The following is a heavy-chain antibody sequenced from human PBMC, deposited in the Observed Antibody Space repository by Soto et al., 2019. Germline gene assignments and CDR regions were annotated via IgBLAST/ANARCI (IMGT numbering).Heavy chain of an antibody. CDR1: GGSFSGYY. V-gene: IGHV4-34*01. CDR3: ARDAGIAARRSHFDY. CDR2: INHSGST. Sequence: SETLSLTCAVYGGSFSGYYWSWIRQPPGKGLEWIGEINHSGSTNYNPSLKSRVTISVDTSKNQFSLKLSSVTAADTAVYYCARDAGIAARRSHFDYWGQGTLVTVSS. J-gene: IGHJ4*02. D-gene: IGHD6-6*01.